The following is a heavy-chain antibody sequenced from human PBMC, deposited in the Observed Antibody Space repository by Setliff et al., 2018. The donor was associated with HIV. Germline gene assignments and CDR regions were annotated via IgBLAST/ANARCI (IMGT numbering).Heavy chain of an antibody. J-gene: IGHJ4*02. Sequence: PSETLSLTCTVSGVSISNYYWNWIRQPPGKGLEWIGYIFTSGDTNYNPSLRSRVTISVDTSKNKFSLKLSSVTAADTAVYYCASEKVAWTVSDSFFEFWGQGVPVTVSS. CDR3: ASEKVAWTVSDSFFEF. V-gene: IGHV4-4*09. D-gene: IGHD2-15*01. CDR2: IFTSGDT. CDR1: GVSISNYY.